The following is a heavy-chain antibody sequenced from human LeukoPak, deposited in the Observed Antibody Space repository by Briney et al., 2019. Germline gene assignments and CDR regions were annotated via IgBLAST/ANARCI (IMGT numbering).Heavy chain of an antibody. Sequence: GGSPRLSCAASGFKFSDYYMSWIRQVPGRGLEWLSYISGNTPTIYYADSVKGRFTISRDNDKNSLYLHMNSLRAEDTAVYYCARDHNNWNYGVIDLWGQGTLVSVSS. CDR2: ISGNTPTI. V-gene: IGHV3-11*04. CDR3: ARDHNNWNYGVIDL. CDR1: GFKFSDYY. D-gene: IGHD1-7*01. J-gene: IGHJ5*02.